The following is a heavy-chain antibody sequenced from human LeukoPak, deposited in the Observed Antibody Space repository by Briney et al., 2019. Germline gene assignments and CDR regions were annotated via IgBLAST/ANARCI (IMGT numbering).Heavy chain of an antibody. V-gene: IGHV1-46*01. CDR2: INPTGGST. D-gene: IGHD2-21*02. CDR1: GYTFTSYF. CDR3: ARGRVTATDGFDI. Sequence: ASVKVSCKASGYTFTSYFIHWVRQAPGAGLEWMGIINPTGGSTRYAQKFQGRVTMTGDTSTSTVYMELSSLRSEDTAVYYCARGRVTATDGFDIWGQGTTVIVSS. J-gene: IGHJ3*02.